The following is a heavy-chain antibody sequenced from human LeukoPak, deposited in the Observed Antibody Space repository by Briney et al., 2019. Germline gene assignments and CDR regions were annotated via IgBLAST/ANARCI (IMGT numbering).Heavy chain of an antibody. V-gene: IGHV1-69*05. CDR2: IIPIFGTA. J-gene: IGHJ4*02. Sequence: ASVKVSCKASGCTFSSYAISWVRQAPGQGLEWMGRIIPIFGTANYAQKFQGRVTITTDESTSTAYMELSSLRSEDTAVYYCARESGYSYGLYYFDYWGQGTLVTVSS. CDR3: ARESGYSYGLYYFDY. D-gene: IGHD5-18*01. CDR1: GCTFSSYA.